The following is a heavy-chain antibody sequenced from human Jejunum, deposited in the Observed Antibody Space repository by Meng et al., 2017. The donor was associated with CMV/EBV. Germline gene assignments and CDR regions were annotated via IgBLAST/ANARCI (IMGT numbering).Heavy chain of an antibody. CDR2: SSTSNGNT. J-gene: IGHJ4*02. D-gene: IGHD3-3*01. CDR1: GYTFTTYG. V-gene: IGHV1-18*01. Sequence: QVKVWNAGGEVKKPGASVMVSWKTSGYTFTTYGISWVRQAPGQGLEWVGWSSTSNGNTHYAQKVQDRVTMTTDTSTSTAYMELRSLTSDDTAVYYCVRDFWSDFYAYWGQGTLVTVSS. CDR3: VRDFWSDFYAY.